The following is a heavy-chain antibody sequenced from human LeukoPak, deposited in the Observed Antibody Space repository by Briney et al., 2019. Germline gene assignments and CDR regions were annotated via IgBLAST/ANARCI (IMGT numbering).Heavy chain of an antibody. Sequence: PGRSLRLSCAASGFTFSSYGMHWVRQAPGKGLKWVAVISYDGSNKYYADSVKGRFTISRDNSKNTLYLQMNSLRAEDTAVYYCAASAWDYWGQGTLVTVSS. CDR1: GFTFSSYG. J-gene: IGHJ4*02. CDR2: ISYDGSNK. D-gene: IGHD3-10*01. V-gene: IGHV3-30*03. CDR3: AASAWDY.